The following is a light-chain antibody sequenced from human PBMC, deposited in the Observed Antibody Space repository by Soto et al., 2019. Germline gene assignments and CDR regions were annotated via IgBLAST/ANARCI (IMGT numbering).Light chain of an antibody. CDR3: CSYVGSYTLV. CDR2: DVN. V-gene: IGLV2-11*01. CDR1: SSDVGSYNL. J-gene: IGLJ1*01. Sequence: QSVLTQPASVSGSPGQSITISCTGTSSDVGSYNLVSWYQQHPGKAPKLMIYDVNKRPSGVPDRFSGSKSGNTASLTISGLQAEDEADYYCCSYVGSYTLVFGTGTKVTVL.